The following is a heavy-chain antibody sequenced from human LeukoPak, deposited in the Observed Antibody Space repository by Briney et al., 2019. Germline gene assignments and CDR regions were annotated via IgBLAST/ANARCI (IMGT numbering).Heavy chain of an antibody. V-gene: IGHV3-21*01. CDR3: ARSFLRYDPFDY. Sequence: GGSLRLSCAASGFTLSSYSINWVRQAPGKGVESVSSISSSSSYIYYADSVKGRFTISRDNAKNSLYLQMNSLRAEDTAVYYCARSFLRYDPFDYWGQGTLVTVSS. D-gene: IGHD3-22*01. J-gene: IGHJ4*02. CDR1: GFTLSSYS. CDR2: ISSSSSYI.